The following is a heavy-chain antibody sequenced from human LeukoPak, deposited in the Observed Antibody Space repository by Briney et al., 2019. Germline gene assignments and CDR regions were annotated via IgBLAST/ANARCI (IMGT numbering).Heavy chain of an antibody. D-gene: IGHD3-3*01. CDR2: ISYDGSNK. CDR3: AREPRGSPLSFD. J-gene: IGHJ4*02. V-gene: IGHV3-30*04. CDR1: GFTFSSYA. Sequence: GGSLRLSCAASGFTFSSYAMSWVRQAPGKGLEWVAVISYDGSNKYYADSVRGRFTISRDNSKNTLYLQMNSLRAEDTAVYYCAREPRGSPLSFDWGQGTLVTVSS.